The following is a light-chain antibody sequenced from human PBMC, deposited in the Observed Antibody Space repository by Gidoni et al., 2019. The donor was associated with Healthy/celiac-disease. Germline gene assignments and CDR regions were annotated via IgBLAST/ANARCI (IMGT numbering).Light chain of an antibody. V-gene: IGKV1-5*01. J-gene: IGKJ2*01. CDR2: DAS. CDR1: QSISSW. CDR3: QQHNSYST. Sequence: DIQMTQSPSTLSASVGDRVTITCRASQSISSWLAWYQQKPGKAPKLLIYDASSLERGVPSRFSGSGSGTEFTLTISSLQPDDFATYFCQQHNSYSTFGQGTKLEIK.